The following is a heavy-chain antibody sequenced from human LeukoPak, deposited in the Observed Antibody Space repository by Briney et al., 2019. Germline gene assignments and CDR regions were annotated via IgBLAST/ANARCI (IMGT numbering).Heavy chain of an antibody. V-gene: IGHV3-23*01. Sequence: PGESLRLSCAASGFTFNNYAMSWIRQAPGKGLEWIAAICGNGGRTYYTDSVRGRTTISRPNPKNTLYLLMNSLSAEDTALYFCEKEQTSSGYFDYWGQGTLVTVSS. CDR1: GFTFNNYA. D-gene: IGHD3-10*01. CDR2: ICGNGGRT. CDR3: EKEQTSSGYFDY. J-gene: IGHJ4*02.